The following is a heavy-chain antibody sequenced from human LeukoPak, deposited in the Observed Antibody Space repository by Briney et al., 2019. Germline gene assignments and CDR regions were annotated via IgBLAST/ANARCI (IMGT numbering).Heavy chain of an antibody. CDR3: ARAALGGYDDGSFDY. Sequence: GGSLRLSCEASGFTFRTTWMCWVRQAPGKGLEWVSSISSSSYIYYADSVKGRFTISRDNAKNSLYLQMNSLRAEDTAVYYCARAALGGYDDGSFDYWGQGTLVTVSS. D-gene: IGHD5-12*01. CDR2: ISSSSYI. CDR1: GFTFRTTW. V-gene: IGHV3-69-1*01. J-gene: IGHJ4*02.